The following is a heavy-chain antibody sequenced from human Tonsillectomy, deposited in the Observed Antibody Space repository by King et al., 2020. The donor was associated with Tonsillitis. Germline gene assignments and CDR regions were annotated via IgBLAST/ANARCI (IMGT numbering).Heavy chain of an antibody. CDR2: IYWDDDK. Sequence: TLKESGPSLLKPTQTLTLTCSFSGFSLTTRGAGVGWIRQPPGKALEWLALIYWDDDKRYSPSLKNRLTVTKDTSRNHVVLTMSNMDPEDTGTYYGAHDNSRTTKSDAFDVWGQGTMVFVSS. J-gene: IGHJ3*01. V-gene: IGHV2-5*02. CDR1: GFSLTTRGAG. D-gene: IGHD1-14*01. CDR3: AHDNSRTTKSDAFDV.